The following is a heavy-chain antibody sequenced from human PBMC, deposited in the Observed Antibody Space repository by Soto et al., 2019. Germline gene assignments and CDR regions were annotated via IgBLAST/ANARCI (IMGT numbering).Heavy chain of an antibody. D-gene: IGHD3-10*01. CDR3: ARNYPNDAFDI. Sequence: SVKVSCKASGGTFSSYAISWVRQAPGQGLEWMGGIIPIFGTANYAQKFQGRVTITADKSTSTAYMELSSLRSEDTAVYYCARNYPNDAFDIWGQGTMVPVSS. CDR2: IIPIFGTA. V-gene: IGHV1-69*06. CDR1: GGTFSSYA. J-gene: IGHJ3*02.